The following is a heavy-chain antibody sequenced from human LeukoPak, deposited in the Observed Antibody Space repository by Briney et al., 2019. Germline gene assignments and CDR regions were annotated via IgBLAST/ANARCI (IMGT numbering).Heavy chain of an antibody. CDR3: AKDKGYSGSYGSDAFDI. CDR2: MYSGGST. Sequence: GGSLRLSCAASGFTVISNYMSWVRQAPGKGLEWVSVMYSGGSTYYADSVKGRFTISRDNSKNTLYLQMNSLRAEDTAVYYCAKDKGYSGSYGSDAFDIWGQGTMVTVSS. J-gene: IGHJ3*02. V-gene: IGHV3-53*01. D-gene: IGHD1-26*01. CDR1: GFTVISNY.